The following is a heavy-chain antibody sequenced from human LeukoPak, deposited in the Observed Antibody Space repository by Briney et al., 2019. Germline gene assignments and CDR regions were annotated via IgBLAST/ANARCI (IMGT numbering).Heavy chain of an antibody. CDR3: ASVDMVTFSY. Sequence: GGSLRLSCAASGFTFSSSWMSWVRQAPGKGLEWVANIKPDGSEKYYVDSVKGRFTISRDNAKNSLYLQMNSLRAEDTAVYYCASVDMVTFSYWGQGTLVTVSS. CDR1: GFTFSSSW. V-gene: IGHV3-7*01. J-gene: IGHJ4*02. D-gene: IGHD5-24*01. CDR2: IKPDGSEK.